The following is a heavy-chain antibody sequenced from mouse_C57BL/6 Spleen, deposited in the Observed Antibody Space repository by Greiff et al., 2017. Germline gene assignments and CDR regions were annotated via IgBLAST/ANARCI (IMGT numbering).Heavy chain of an antibody. CDR2: INPNNGGT. CDR3: ARSSYAMDY. J-gene: IGHJ4*01. Sequence: EVKLQESGPELVKPGASVKIPCKASGYTFTDYNMDWVKQSHGKSLEWIGDINPNNGGTIYNQKFKGKATLTVDKSSSTAYMELRSLTSEDTAVYYCARSSYAMDYWGQGTSVTVSS. V-gene: IGHV1-18*01. CDR1: GYTFTDYN.